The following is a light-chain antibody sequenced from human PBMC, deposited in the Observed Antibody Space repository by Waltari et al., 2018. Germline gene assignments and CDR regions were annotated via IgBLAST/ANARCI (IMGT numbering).Light chain of an antibody. V-gene: IGKV3-15*01. J-gene: IGKJ1*01. Sequence: EIVMTQSPAPLSVSPGATATLPCRARQSVSSNLAWYQQNPGQAPRLLIYGASTRATGIPARFSGSGSGTEFTLTISSLQSEDFAVYYCQQYNNWPPWTFGQGTKVEIK. CDR1: QSVSSN. CDR2: GAS. CDR3: QQYNNWPPWT.